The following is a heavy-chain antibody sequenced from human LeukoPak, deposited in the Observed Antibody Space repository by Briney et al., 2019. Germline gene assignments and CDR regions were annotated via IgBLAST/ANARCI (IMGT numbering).Heavy chain of an antibody. CDR3: ARARGIDLESRGLDY. CDR1: GFTFSSYE. Sequence: GGSLRVSCAASGFTFSSYEMNWVRQAPGKGLEWVSYISSSGSTIYYADSVKGRFTISRDNAKNSLYLQMNSPRAEDTAVYYCARARGIDLESRGLDYWGQGTLVTVSS. CDR2: ISSSGSTI. J-gene: IGHJ4*02. V-gene: IGHV3-48*03. D-gene: IGHD3-10*01.